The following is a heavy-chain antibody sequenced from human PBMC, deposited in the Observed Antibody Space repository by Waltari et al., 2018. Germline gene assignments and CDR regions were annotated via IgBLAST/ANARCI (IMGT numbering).Heavy chain of an antibody. Sequence: QAQLQESGPGLVKPSQTLSLTCTVSGGSISSGSYYWSWIRQPAGKGLEWIGRIYTSGSTNYNPSLKSRVTISVDTSKNQFSLKLSSVTAADTAVYYCAYTETVLDAFDIWGQGTMVTVSS. D-gene: IGHD4-4*01. CDR2: IYTSGST. V-gene: IGHV4-61*02. CDR3: AYTETVLDAFDI. J-gene: IGHJ3*02. CDR1: GGSISSGSYY.